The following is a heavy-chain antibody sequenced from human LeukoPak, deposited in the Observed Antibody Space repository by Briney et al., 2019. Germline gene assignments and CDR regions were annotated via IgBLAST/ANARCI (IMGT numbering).Heavy chain of an antibody. D-gene: IGHD6-19*01. CDR2: ISYDGSNK. CDR3: ARDVSGWPEYYFDY. J-gene: IGHJ4*02. CDR1: GFTFSSYA. Sequence: PGGSLRLSCAASGFTFSSYAVHWVRQAPGKGLEWVAVISYDGSNKYYADSVKGRFTISRDNSKNTLYLQMNSLRAEDTAVYYCARDVSGWPEYYFDYWGQGTLVTVSS. V-gene: IGHV3-30-3*01.